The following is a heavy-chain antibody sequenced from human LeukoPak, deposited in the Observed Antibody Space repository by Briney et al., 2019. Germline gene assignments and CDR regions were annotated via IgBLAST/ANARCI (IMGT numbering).Heavy chain of an antibody. D-gene: IGHD3-22*01. CDR1: GFTFSDYY. J-gene: IGHJ4*02. V-gene: IGHV3-11*01. CDR3: ARGNYYDSSGYYSFDY. CDR2: ISSSGSTI. Sequence: VGSLRLSCAASGFTFSDYYMSWIRQAPGKGLEWVSYISSSGSTIYYADSVKGRFTISRDNAKNSLYLQMNSLRAEDTAVYYCARGNYYDSSGYYSFDYWGQGTLVTVSS.